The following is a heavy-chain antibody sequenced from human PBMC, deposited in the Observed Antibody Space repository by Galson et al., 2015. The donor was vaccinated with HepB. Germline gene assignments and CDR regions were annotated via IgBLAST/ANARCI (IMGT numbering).Heavy chain of an antibody. CDR2: IIPILGIA. Sequence: QSGAEVKKPGASVKVSCKASGGTFSSYTISWVRQAPGQGLEWMGRIIPILGIANYAQKFQGRVTITADKSTSTAYMELSSLRSEDTAVYYCARDLDGDYAGYWGQGTLVTVSS. CDR1: GGTFSSYT. V-gene: IGHV1-69*04. D-gene: IGHD4-17*01. J-gene: IGHJ4*02. CDR3: ARDLDGDYAGY.